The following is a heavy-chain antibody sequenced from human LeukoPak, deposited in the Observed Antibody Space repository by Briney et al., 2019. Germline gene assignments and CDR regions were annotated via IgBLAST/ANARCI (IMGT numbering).Heavy chain of an antibody. V-gene: IGHV3-9*01. CDR1: GFTFGDYA. CDR2: ISWSSDTI. CDR3: ARAYYYGSGSYYSN. Sequence: GGSLRLSCAAAGFTFGDYAMHWVRQAPGKGLEWVSGISWSSDTIGYADSVKGRFTISRDNAKNSLYLQMNSLRAEDTAVYYCARAYYYGSGSYYSNWGQGTLVTVSS. D-gene: IGHD3-10*01. J-gene: IGHJ4*02.